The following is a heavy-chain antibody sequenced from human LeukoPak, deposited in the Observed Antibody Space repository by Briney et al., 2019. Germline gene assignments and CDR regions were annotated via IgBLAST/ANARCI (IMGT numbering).Heavy chain of an antibody. D-gene: IGHD5-24*01. CDR1: GFTFSSYW. V-gene: IGHV3-7*01. CDR2: IKQDGSEK. CDR3: ARIWDEDGYNYYFDY. J-gene: IGHJ4*02. Sequence: GGSLRLSCAASGFTFSSYWMSWVRQVPGKGLEWVANIKQDGSEKYYVDSVKGRFTISRDNAKNSLYLQMNSLRAEDTAVYYCARIWDEDGYNYYFDYWGQGTLVTVSS.